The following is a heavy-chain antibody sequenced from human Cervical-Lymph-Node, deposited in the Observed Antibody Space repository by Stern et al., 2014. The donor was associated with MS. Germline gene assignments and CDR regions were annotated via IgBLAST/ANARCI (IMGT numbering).Heavy chain of an antibody. V-gene: IGHV4-31*03. CDR2: MYYSGST. CDR3: ARGGDYGDYSYYYGMDV. J-gene: IGHJ6*02. Sequence: HVHLQESGPGLVRPSQTLSLTCTVSGVSISSGGYYWTWIRQHPGQGLAWIGYMYYSGSTYYTPSLKSRVTISVDTSKNQLSLKLSSVTAADTAVYYCARGGDYGDYSYYYGMDVWGQGTAVTVSS. D-gene: IGHD4-17*01. CDR1: GVSISSGGYY.